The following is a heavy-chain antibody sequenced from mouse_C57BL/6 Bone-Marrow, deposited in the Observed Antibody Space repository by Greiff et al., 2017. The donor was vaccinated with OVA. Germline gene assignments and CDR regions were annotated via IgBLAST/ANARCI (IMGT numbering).Heavy chain of an antibody. Sequence: EVKLVESGEGLVKPGGSLKLSCAASGFTFSSYAMSWVRQTPEKRLEWVAYISSGGDYIYYADTVKGRFTISRDNARNTLYLQMSSLKSEDTAMYYCTRDDGYYSLFDYWGQGTTLTVSS. CDR1: GFTFSSYA. CDR3: TRDDGYYSLFDY. CDR2: ISSGGDYI. V-gene: IGHV5-9-1*02. J-gene: IGHJ2*01. D-gene: IGHD2-3*01.